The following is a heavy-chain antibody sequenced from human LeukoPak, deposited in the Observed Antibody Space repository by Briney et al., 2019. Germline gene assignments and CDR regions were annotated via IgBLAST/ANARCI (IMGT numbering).Heavy chain of an antibody. Sequence: GESLKISCKTSGYSFTTYWIGWVRQLPGKGLEWMGFIYPGDSDTRYSPSFQGQVTISADKSISTAYLQWNSLKASDTAMYCCARGYSGYYYYYGMDVWGQGTSVTVSS. J-gene: IGHJ6*02. D-gene: IGHD5-12*01. CDR3: ARGYSGYYYYYGMDV. CDR2: IYPGDSDT. CDR1: GYSFTTYW. V-gene: IGHV5-51*01.